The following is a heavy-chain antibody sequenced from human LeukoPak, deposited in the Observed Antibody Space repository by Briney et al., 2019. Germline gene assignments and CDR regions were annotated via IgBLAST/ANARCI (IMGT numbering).Heavy chain of an antibody. V-gene: IGHV3-13*01. Sequence: GGSLRLSCAASGFTFSSYDMHWVRQATGKGLEWLSAIGTAGDTYYPGSVKGRFTISRENAKNSLYLQMNSLRAGDTAVYYCARASVRRGYYFDYWGQGTLVTVSS. CDR2: IGTAGDT. CDR1: GFTFSSYD. CDR3: ARASVRRGYYFDY. J-gene: IGHJ4*02.